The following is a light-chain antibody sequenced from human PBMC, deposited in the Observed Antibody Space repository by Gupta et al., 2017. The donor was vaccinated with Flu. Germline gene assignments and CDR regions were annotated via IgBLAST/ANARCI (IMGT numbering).Light chain of an antibody. CDR2: AAS. J-gene: IGKJ4*01. Sequence: PSSLSASVGDRVTITCRAGQNIGRYLNWYQQIAGRAPKVLISAASSLQGGVPSRFIGSGSGTDFTLTINGLQPEDFATYFCLQSAITPLTFGGGTKVAIK. V-gene: IGKV1-39*01. CDR1: QNIGRY. CDR3: LQSAITPLT.